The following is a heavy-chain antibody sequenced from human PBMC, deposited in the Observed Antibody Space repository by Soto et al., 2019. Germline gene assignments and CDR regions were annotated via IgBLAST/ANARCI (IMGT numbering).Heavy chain of an antibody. D-gene: IGHD5-18*01. V-gene: IGHV4-38-2*01. Sequence: PSETLALTCAVPVNSITSIYYWGLILQPPGKGLEWIGTIYHNRNSYYNPSLKSRVSLSVDKSKNQLSLRVSHVTAADTAVYYCARAVRGFSQGFDYWGQGTLVTVSS. CDR1: VNSITSIYY. CDR2: IYHNRNS. CDR3: ARAVRGFSQGFDY. J-gene: IGHJ4*02.